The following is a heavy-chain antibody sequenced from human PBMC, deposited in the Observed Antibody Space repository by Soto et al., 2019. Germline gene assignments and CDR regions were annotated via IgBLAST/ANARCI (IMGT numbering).Heavy chain of an antibody. CDR2: VSGSGGST. Sequence: EVQLLESGGGLEQPGGSLRLSCAASGFTFSSYAMNWVRQAPGTGLEWVSVVSGSGGSTYYADSVQGRFTISRENSKNTLHLKMNSLRAEDTAIYCCARRGPGTYFDYWGQGTLVTVSS. CDR3: ARRGPGTYFDY. V-gene: IGHV3-23*01. J-gene: IGHJ4*02. CDR1: GFTFSSYA. D-gene: IGHD6-13*01.